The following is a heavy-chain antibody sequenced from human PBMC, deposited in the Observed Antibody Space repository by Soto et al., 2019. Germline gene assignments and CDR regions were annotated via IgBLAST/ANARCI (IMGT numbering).Heavy chain of an antibody. J-gene: IGHJ3*02. D-gene: IGHD3-22*01. CDR3: ARLRTNYYYDSGGYYFDAFDI. Sequence: NPSQTLSLTCAVYGGSFGGYYWSWIRHPPGKGLEWIGEINHSGSTNYNPSLKSRVTISVDTSKNQCSLELSSVTAADTAVYYCARLRTNYYYDSGGYYFDAFDIWGQGTMVTVSS. V-gene: IGHV4-34*01. CDR1: GGSFGGYY. CDR2: INHSGST.